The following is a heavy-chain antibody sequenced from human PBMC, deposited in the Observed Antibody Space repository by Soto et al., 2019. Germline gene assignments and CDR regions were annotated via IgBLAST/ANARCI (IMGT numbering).Heavy chain of an antibody. CDR1: GYSFRSYG. CDR2: ISYGDIKK. Sequence: PGGSLRLSCEASGYSFRSYGMHWVRQLPGKGLEWLAAISYGDIKKFYEGSVKGRFTISRDDSKSTLFLRMNSLRPEDTGVYYCARDGGDIAVIPAIDGLDAWGQVTTVPVSS. V-gene: IGHV3-30*03. CDR3: ARDGGDIAVIPAIDGLDA. D-gene: IGHD2-2*01. J-gene: IGHJ6*02.